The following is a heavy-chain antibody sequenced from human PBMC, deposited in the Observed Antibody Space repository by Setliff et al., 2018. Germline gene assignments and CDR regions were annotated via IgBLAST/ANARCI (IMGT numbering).Heavy chain of an antibody. Sequence: SVKVSCKASGGTFSSYAVSWVRQAPGQGLEWMRGIIPILGIANYAQKFQGRVTITRDTSASTAYMELSSLRSEDTAVYYCARVSWEWLLPDYWGQGTLVTVSS. CDR2: IIPILGIA. CDR3: ARVSWEWLLPDY. D-gene: IGHD3-3*01. J-gene: IGHJ4*02. V-gene: IGHV1-69*10. CDR1: GGTFSSYA.